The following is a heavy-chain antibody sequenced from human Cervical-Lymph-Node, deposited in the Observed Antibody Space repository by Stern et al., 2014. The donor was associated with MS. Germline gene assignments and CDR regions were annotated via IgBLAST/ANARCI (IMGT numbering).Heavy chain of an antibody. D-gene: IGHD4/OR15-4a*01. J-gene: IGHJ4*02. Sequence: QITLKESGPALVKPTQTLTLTCAFSGFSLSTSGMCVSWIRQPPGKALEWLGLIAWDDDKYYSTSLKTRLTISKDASKNQVVLTMTSVDPVDTGTYYCARASFSGDNYGEFDSWGQGTLVTVSS. CDR3: ARASFSGDNYGEFDS. CDR1: GFSLSTSGMC. V-gene: IGHV2-70*01. CDR2: IAWDDDK.